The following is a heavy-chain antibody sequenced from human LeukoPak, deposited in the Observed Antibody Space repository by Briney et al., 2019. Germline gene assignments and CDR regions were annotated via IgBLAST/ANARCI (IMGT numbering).Heavy chain of an antibody. J-gene: IGHJ1*01. CDR2: INHSGST. CDR3: ARDTYDSSGLPYFQH. CDR1: GGSFSGYY. V-gene: IGHV4-34*01. Sequence: SETLSLTCAVYGGSFSGYYWSWIRQPPGKGLEWIGEINHSGSTNYNPSLKSRVTISVDTSKNQFSLKLSSVTAADTAVYYCARDTYDSSGLPYFQHWGQGTLVTVSS. D-gene: IGHD3-22*01.